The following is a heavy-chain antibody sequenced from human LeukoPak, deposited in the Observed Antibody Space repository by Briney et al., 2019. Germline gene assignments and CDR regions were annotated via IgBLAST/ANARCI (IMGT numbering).Heavy chain of an antibody. Sequence: GRSLRLSCAASGFTFSSYEMNWVRQAPGKGLEWVSYISSSGSTIYYADSVKGRFTISRDNAKNSLYLQMNSLRAEDTAVYYCARDHQEYCSGGSCTYFDYWGQGTLVTVSS. CDR3: ARDHQEYCSGGSCTYFDY. V-gene: IGHV3-48*03. J-gene: IGHJ4*02. CDR1: GFTFSSYE. D-gene: IGHD2-15*01. CDR2: ISSSGSTI.